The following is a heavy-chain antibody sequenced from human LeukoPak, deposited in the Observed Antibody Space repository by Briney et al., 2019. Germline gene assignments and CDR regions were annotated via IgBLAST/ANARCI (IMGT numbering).Heavy chain of an antibody. CDR2: IYYSGST. Sequence: SETLSLTCTVSGGLISSGDYYWRWIRQPPGKGLERIGYIYYSGSTYYNPSLKSRVTISVYTSKNQFSLKLSSVTAADTAVYYCARMPPKGWFGEFNWFDPWGQGTLVIVSS. D-gene: IGHD3-10*01. V-gene: IGHV4-30-4*08. J-gene: IGHJ5*02. CDR1: GGLISSGDYY. CDR3: ARMPPKGWFGEFNWFDP.